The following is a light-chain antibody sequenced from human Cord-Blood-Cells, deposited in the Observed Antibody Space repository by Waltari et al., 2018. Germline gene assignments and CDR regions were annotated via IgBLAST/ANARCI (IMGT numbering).Light chain of an antibody. V-gene: IGKV4-1*01. CDR2: WAS. J-gene: IGKJ1*01. CDR3: QQYYSTPPT. Sequence: IVMTQSPASLAVSLGERATLTCKSSQSVLYSSNNKNYLAWYQQKPGQPPKLLIYWASTRESGVPDRFSGSGSGTDFTLTISSLQAEDVAVYYCQQYYSTPPTFGQGTKVEIK. CDR1: QSVLYSSNNKNY.